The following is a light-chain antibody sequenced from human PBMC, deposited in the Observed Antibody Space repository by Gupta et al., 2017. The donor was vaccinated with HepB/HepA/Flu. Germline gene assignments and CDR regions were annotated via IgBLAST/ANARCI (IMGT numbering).Light chain of an antibody. CDR3: LQLDPPFV. CDR1: ENIKQY. J-gene: IGKJ2*01. V-gene: IGKV1-33*01. Sequence: DIQMTQSPSSLSASVGDRVDITCQASENIKQYLNWYQKKLGQAPTMLIYDASTRWPGVPSRFTGRGSGTHFTLTSSHLQHEDAANYCLLQLDPPFVFGHGTTVDVK. CDR2: DAS.